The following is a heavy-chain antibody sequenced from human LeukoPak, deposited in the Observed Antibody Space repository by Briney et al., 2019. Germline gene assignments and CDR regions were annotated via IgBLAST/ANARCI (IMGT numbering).Heavy chain of an antibody. J-gene: IGHJ6*03. CDR2: IYYSGST. V-gene: IGHV4-39*07. Sequence: SETLSLTGTVSGGSISSSSYYWGWIRQPPGKGREWIGSIYYSGSTYYNPSLKSTVTISVDPSKNQFSLKLSSVTAADTAVYYCARGYCSGGSCYSYYYYNYMDVWGKGPTVTVSS. D-gene: IGHD2-15*01. CDR1: GGSISSSSYY. CDR3: ARGYCSGGSCYSYYYYNYMDV.